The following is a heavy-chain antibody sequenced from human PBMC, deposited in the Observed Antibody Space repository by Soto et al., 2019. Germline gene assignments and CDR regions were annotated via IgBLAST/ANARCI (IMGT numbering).Heavy chain of an antibody. J-gene: IGHJ4*02. CDR2: IYYTGST. V-gene: IGHV4-59*08. CDR3: ARSGTPKYCTGGNCWHLLDY. D-gene: IGHD2-15*01. CDR1: GGSISFYY. Sequence: QVQLQESGPGLVKPSETLSLTCTVSGGSISFYYWSWIRQPPGKGLEWIGYIYYTGSTNYNPSLKSRVTMSADTSKNQFSLRLSSATAADTAVYFCARSGTPKYCTGGNCWHLLDYWGQGALVTVSS.